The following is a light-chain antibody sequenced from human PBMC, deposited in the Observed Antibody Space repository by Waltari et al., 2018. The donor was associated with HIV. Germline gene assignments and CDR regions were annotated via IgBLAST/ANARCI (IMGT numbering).Light chain of an antibody. CDR3: SSYTRSHTLV. Sequence: QSALTQPASVSGSPGQSITISCSGTSTDIDIYKFVSWYRQFPGTAPQLLISDVDSRPVGIPLRFSGSKSGSAASLTISGLQTDDEADYYCSSYTRSHTLVFGGGTKLTVL. J-gene: IGLJ2*01. V-gene: IGLV2-14*01. CDR1: STDIDIYKF. CDR2: DVD.